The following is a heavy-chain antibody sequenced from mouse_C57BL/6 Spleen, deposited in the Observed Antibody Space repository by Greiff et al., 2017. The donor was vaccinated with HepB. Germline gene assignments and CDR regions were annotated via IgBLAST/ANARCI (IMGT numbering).Heavy chain of an antibody. D-gene: IGHD2-4*01. V-gene: IGHV14-4*01. CDR2: IDPENGDT. J-gene: IGHJ2*01. Sequence: VQLQQSGAELVRPGASVKLSCTASGFNIKDDYMHWVKQRPEQGLEWIGWIDPENGDTEYASKFQGKATITADTSSNTAYLQLSSLTSEDTAVYYCTTGDYDDAGFDDWGQGTTLTVSS. CDR3: TTGDYDDAGFDD. CDR1: GFNIKDDY.